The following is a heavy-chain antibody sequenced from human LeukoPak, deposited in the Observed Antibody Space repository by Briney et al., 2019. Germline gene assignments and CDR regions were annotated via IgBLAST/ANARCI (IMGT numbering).Heavy chain of an antibody. D-gene: IGHD3-22*01. CDR3: SRLRRNSDRRGFYYYYDY. J-gene: IGHJ4*02. CDR2: INTVSTYI. CDR1: GFTFSSYS. Sequence: GGSLRLSCAASGFTFSSYSFNWVRQAPGKGLEWVSSINTVSTYIYYADSVRGRFTISRDNAKDSLWLQMNSLRAEDSGFYYCSRLRRNSDRRGFYYYYDYWGQGTLVTVSS. V-gene: IGHV3-21*01.